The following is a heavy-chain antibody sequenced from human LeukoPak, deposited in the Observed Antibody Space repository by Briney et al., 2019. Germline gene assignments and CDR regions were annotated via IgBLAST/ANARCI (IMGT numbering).Heavy chain of an antibody. Sequence: GGSLRLSCAASGFTFSSYEMNWVRQAPGKGLEWVSTISGSGGTTYYADSVKGRFTISRDNSKNTLYLQMNSLGVEDTAVYYCAKESPQFDYWDQGTLVTVSS. J-gene: IGHJ4*02. CDR2: ISGSGGTT. CDR3: AKESPQFDY. CDR1: GFTFSSYE. V-gene: IGHV3-23*01.